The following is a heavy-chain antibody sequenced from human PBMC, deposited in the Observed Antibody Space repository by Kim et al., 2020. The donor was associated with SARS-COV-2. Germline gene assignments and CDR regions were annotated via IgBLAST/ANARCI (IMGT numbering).Heavy chain of an antibody. J-gene: IGHJ4*02. CDR3: TTDFQYDYIWGASDY. V-gene: IGHV3-15*01. Sequence: APVKGRLTISRDDSKNPLYLQMNSLKTEDTAVYYCTTDFQYDYIWGASDYWGQGTLVTVSS. D-gene: IGHD3-16*01.